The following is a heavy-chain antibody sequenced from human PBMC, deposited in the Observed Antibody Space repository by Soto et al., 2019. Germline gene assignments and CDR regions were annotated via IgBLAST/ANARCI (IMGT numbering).Heavy chain of an antibody. V-gene: IGHV4-59*08. Sequence: QVQLQESGPGLVRPSETLSLTCTVSSDSISSYYWIWIRQSPGKGLEWIGYTDYSGNTNYNPSLKSRVTISGDTSKNQFSVRLSSVTAVDTAVYYCARAEGDPLYYLDYWGQGTLVTVSS. CDR1: SDSISSYY. D-gene: IGHD2-21*02. CDR3: ARAEGDPLYYLDY. CDR2: TDYSGNT. J-gene: IGHJ4*02.